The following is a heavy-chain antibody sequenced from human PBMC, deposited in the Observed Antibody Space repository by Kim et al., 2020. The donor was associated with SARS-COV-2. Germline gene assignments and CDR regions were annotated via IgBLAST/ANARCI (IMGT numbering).Heavy chain of an antibody. CDR3: ARAPGPRNPFDI. J-gene: IGHJ3*02. D-gene: IGHD7-27*01. Sequence: SSAQKFQGRVTMTRDTSTSTVYMELSSLRSEDTAVYYCARAPGPRNPFDIWGQGTMVTVSS. V-gene: IGHV1-46*01.